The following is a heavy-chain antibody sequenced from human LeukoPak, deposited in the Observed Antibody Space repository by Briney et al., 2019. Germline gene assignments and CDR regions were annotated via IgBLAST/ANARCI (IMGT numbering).Heavy chain of an antibody. J-gene: IGHJ4*02. V-gene: IGHV3-30*18. CDR1: GFTFSSCG. CDR2: ISYDGSNK. D-gene: IGHD2-15*01. Sequence: GGSLRLSCAASGFTFSSCGMHWVRQAPGKGLEWVAVISYDGSNKYYADSVKGRFTISRDNSKNTLYLQMNSLRAEDTAVYYCAKEMGYCSGGSCPDYWGQGTLVTVSS. CDR3: AKEMGYCSGGSCPDY.